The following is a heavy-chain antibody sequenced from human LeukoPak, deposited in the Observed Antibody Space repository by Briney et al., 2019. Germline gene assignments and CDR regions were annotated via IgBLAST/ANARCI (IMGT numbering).Heavy chain of an antibody. V-gene: IGHV4-4*07. J-gene: IGHJ4*02. CDR3: ARDQYSGILDY. Sequence: PSETLSHTCTVSGGSISSYYWTWIRQPAGKGLEWIGRFYSTGSTNYNPSLKSRVTMSVDTSKNQFSLKLSSVTAADTAVYYCARDQYSGILDYSGEGTLVTVSS. CDR1: GGSISSYY. D-gene: IGHD1-26*01. CDR2: FYSTGST.